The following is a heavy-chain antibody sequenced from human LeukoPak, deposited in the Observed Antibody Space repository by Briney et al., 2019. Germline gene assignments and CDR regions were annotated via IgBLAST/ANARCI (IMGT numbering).Heavy chain of an antibody. CDR2: IDNAGSIT. Sequence: GGSLRLSCAASGFTFSNYWIHWVRQAPGKGLVWVSRIDNAGSITTCADSVKGRFTISRDNVENSLYLQMNSLRDEDTAVYYCARVAAGYSVNYFDYWGQGTLVTVSS. J-gene: IGHJ4*02. CDR3: ARVAAGYSVNYFDY. CDR1: GFTFSNYW. V-gene: IGHV3-74*03. D-gene: IGHD4-23*01.